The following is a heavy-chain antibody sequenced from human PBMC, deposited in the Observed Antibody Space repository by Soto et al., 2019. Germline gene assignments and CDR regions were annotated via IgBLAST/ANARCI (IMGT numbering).Heavy chain of an antibody. V-gene: IGHV3-33*01. Sequence: ESGGGVVQPGRSLRLSCAASGFSFTGHGMHWVRQAPGKGLEWVALIYFDGSDEYYADSVKGRFSVSRDNSKNMVYLELNRMRAEDTAVYYCARDRGTPPSNMWPGTGTYFDYWGQGTVVTVSS. D-gene: IGHD1-7*01. J-gene: IGHJ4*02. CDR1: GFSFTGHG. CDR2: IYFDGSDE. CDR3: ARDRGTPPSNMWPGTGTYFDY.